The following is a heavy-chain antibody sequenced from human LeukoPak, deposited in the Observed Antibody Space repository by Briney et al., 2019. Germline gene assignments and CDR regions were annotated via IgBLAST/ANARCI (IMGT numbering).Heavy chain of an antibody. V-gene: IGHV4-59*01. CDR1: GGSISSYY. CDR2: IYYSGST. CDR3: ARALIRPNWFDP. J-gene: IGHJ5*02. Sequence: SETLSLTCTVSGGSISSYYWSWIRQPPGKGLEWIGYIYYSGSTNYSPSLKSRVTISVDTSKNQFSLKLSSVTAADTAVYYCARALIRPNWFDPWGQGTLVTVSS.